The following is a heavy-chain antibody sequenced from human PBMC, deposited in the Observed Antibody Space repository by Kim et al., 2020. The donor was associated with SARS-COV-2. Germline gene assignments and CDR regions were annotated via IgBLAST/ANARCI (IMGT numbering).Heavy chain of an antibody. CDR2: INSDGSST. J-gene: IGHJ4*02. D-gene: IGHD3-10*01. CDR1: GFTFSSYW. Sequence: GGSLRLSCAASGFTFSSYWMHWVRQAPGKGLVWVSRINSDGSSTSYADSVKGRFTISRDNAKNTLYLQMNSLRAEDTAVYYCARDQTDYYGSGSYLFDYWGQGTLVTVSS. V-gene: IGHV3-74*01. CDR3: ARDQTDYYGSGSYLFDY.